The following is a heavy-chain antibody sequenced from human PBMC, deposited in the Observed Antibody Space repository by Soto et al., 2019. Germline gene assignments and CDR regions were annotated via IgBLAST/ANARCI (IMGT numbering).Heavy chain of an antibody. V-gene: IGHV5-10-1*01. Sequence: PGESLKISLKGSGYRFTTYWISWVRQMPGKGLEWLGRIDPSDSYTNYSPSFQGHVTISADKSISTAYLQWSSLKVSDTVMYYWARQGGYDPSRDYWGQGTLVTVSS. CDR1: GYRFTTYW. CDR3: ARQGGYDPSRDY. J-gene: IGHJ4*02. CDR2: IDPSDSYT. D-gene: IGHD5-12*01.